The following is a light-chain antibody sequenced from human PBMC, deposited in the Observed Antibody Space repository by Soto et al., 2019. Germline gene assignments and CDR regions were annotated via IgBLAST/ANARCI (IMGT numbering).Light chain of an antibody. J-gene: IGKJ1*01. CDR1: QSLSSSS. Sequence: EIVMTQSPATLSASPGERATLSCRASQSLSSSSLAWYQQKPGQVPRLLISGASSRAADIPDRFSGSGSGTDFTLTISRLEPDDFAAYYCEQYGSSSRTFGQGTKVDIK. CDR2: GAS. V-gene: IGKV3-20*01. CDR3: EQYGSSSRT.